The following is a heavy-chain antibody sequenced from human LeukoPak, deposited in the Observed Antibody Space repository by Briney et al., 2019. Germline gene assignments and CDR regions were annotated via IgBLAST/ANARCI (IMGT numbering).Heavy chain of an antibody. J-gene: IGHJ4*02. Sequence: GGSLRLSCAASGFAFSNYAITWVRQAPGKGLEWVSTLNPGAGFAYYADSVKGRFTILRDNSSHTLYLQMNSLRVEDTAKYYCARASGYYYDSSGSTTDDYWGQGTPVTVSS. CDR2: LNPGAGFA. D-gene: IGHD3-22*01. CDR1: GFAFSNYA. CDR3: ARASGYYYDSSGSTTDDY. V-gene: IGHV3-23*01.